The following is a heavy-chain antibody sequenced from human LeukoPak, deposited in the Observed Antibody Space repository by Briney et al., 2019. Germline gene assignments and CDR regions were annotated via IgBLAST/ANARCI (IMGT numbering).Heavy chain of an antibody. CDR3: AKNSGRGVTTSPYYYYMDV. V-gene: IGHV3-23*01. D-gene: IGHD4-17*01. CDR2: ISAGGST. J-gene: IGHJ6*03. Sequence: SGGSLRLSCAASGFTFSSYAMSWVRQAPGKGLEWASFISAGGSTYYADSVKGRFTISRDNSKNTLYLQMNSLTAEDMAVYYCAKNSGRGVTTSPYYYYMDVWGKGTTVTVSS. CDR1: GFTFSSYA.